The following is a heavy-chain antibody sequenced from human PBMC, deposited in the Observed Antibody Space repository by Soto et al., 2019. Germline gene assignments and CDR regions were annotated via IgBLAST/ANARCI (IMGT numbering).Heavy chain of an antibody. CDR2: IYWDDDK. Sequence: QITLKESGPTLVKPTQTLTLTCTFSGFSLETSGMGMSWIRQPPGKALEWLALIYWDDDKRYSPSLKNRLTIIKDTSKNQVVLTLTTVDPVDTATYYCAHSLYQYDNSGRYTYGYFDLWGRGTLVTVSS. CDR3: AHSLYQYDNSGRYTYGYFDL. V-gene: IGHV2-5*02. D-gene: IGHD3-22*01. J-gene: IGHJ2*01. CDR1: GFSLETSGMG.